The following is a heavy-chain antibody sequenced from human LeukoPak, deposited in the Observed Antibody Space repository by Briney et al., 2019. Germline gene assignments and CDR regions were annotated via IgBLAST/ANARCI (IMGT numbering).Heavy chain of an antibody. CDR3: ARVGLAVRPGNWFDP. V-gene: IGHV1-46*01. J-gene: IGHJ5*02. CDR1: GYTFTSYY. D-gene: IGHD6-19*01. Sequence: ASVKVSCKASGYTFTSYYMHWVRQAPGQGLEWMGIINPSGGSTSYAQKFQGRVTMTRDTSTSTVYMELSSLRSEDTAVYYCARVGLAVRPGNWFDPWGQGTLVTVSS. CDR2: INPSGGST.